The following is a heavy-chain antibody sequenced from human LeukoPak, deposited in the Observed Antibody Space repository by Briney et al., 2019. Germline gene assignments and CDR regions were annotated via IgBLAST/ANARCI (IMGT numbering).Heavy chain of an antibody. CDR2: ISSSSTTM. Sequence: GGSLRLSCAASGFTFSTYSMNRVRQAPGKGLEWVSYISSSSTTMSYTDSMKGRFTISRDNAKNSLYLQMNSLRDEDTAVYYCARDRNWGFDYWGQGTLVTVSS. J-gene: IGHJ4*02. CDR1: GFTFSTYS. V-gene: IGHV3-48*02. CDR3: ARDRNWGFDY. D-gene: IGHD7-27*01.